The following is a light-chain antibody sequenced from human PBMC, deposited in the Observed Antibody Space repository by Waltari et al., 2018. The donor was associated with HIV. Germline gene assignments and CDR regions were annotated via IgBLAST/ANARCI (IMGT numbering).Light chain of an antibody. CDR3: TSYAGINPVA. J-gene: IGLJ2*01. CDR2: EVN. V-gene: IGLV2-8*01. Sequence: QSALTQPPSVSGSPGQSVTIPCTGTSSDVGRYAYVSWYQHHPGKAPKLLIYEVNKRPSGVPDRFSGSKSGNTASLTVSGLQAEDEAEYSCTSYAGINPVAFGGGTKLTVL. CDR1: SSDVGRYAY.